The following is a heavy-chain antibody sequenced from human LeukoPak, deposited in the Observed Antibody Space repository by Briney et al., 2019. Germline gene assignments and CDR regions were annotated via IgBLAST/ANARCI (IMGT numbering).Heavy chain of an antibody. J-gene: IGHJ4*02. CDR3: AKGGSLKSYFGAFDY. D-gene: IGHD2/OR15-2a*01. Sequence: GGSLRLFCAASGFTFSSYAMSWVRQAPGKGLEWVSAISGSGGSTYYADSVKGRFTISRDNSKNTLYLQMNSLRAEDTAVYYCAKGGSLKSYFGAFDYWGQGTLVTVSS. CDR2: ISGSGGST. V-gene: IGHV3-23*01. CDR1: GFTFSSYA.